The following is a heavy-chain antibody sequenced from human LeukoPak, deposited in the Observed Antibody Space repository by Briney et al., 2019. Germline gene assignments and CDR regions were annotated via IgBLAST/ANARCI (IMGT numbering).Heavy chain of an antibody. D-gene: IGHD2/OR15-2a*01. J-gene: IGHJ4*02. Sequence: PGGSLRLSCAAFGFIVRSNHINWVRQAPGKGLEWVSFIFSSSTYIYYTDSVKGRFTISRDNARNSLYLQMDNLRAEDTGVYYCARDFYDGFALDYWGQGTLVTVSS. V-gene: IGHV3-21*03. CDR3: ARDFYDGFALDY. CDR1: GFIVRSNH. CDR2: IFSSSTYI.